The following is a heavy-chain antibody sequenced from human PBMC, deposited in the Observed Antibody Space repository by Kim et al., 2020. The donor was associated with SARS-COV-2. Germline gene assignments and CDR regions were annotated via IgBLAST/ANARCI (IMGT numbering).Heavy chain of an antibody. CDR1: GGSFSGYY. D-gene: IGHD3-10*01. J-gene: IGHJ5*02. CDR3: ARGGPRGPFSAVTMVRGVIWFDP. V-gene: IGHV4-34*01. Sequence: SETLSLTCAVYGGSFSGYYWSWIRQPPGKGLEWIGEINHSGSTNYNPSLKSRVTISVDTSKNQFSLKLSSVTAADTAVYYCARGGPRGPFSAVTMVRGVIWFDPWGQGTLVTVSS. CDR2: INHSGST.